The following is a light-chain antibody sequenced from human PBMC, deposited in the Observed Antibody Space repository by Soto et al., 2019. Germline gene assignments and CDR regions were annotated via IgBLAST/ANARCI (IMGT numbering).Light chain of an antibody. CDR3: QQYNHWPLS. CDR2: AAS. J-gene: IGKJ4*01. Sequence: TVMTQSPATLSVSPGERATLTCRASQGLGTNLAWYQQRPGQAPRLLIYAASTRATGVPARFSGSGSETEFTLTITTLQSEDAEVYDCQQYNHWPLSFGVGTKVDIK. V-gene: IGKV3-15*01. CDR1: QGLGTN.